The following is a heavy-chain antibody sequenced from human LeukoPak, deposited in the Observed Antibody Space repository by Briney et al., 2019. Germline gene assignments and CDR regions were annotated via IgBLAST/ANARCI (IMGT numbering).Heavy chain of an antibody. CDR2: ISSSRSYI. CDR3: ASLLYCSGGSCPFDY. D-gene: IGHD2-15*01. Sequence: GGSLRLSCAASGFTFSSYSMNWVRQAPGKGLEWVSSISSSRSYIYYADSVKGRFTISRDNAKNSLYLQMNSLRAEDTAVYYCASLLYCSGGSCPFDYWGQGALVTVSS. CDR1: GFTFSSYS. V-gene: IGHV3-21*01. J-gene: IGHJ4*02.